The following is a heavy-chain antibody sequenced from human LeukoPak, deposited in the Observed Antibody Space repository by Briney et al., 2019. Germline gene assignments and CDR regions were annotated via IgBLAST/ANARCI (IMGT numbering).Heavy chain of an antibody. D-gene: IGHD6-19*01. CDR3: ATASRFSSGWSSFDY. J-gene: IGHJ4*02. CDR1: GFTVSSNY. Sequence: GGSLRLSCASFGFTVSSNYMSWVRQAPGKGLEWVSVIYSGGSTYYADSVKGRFTISRDNSKNTLYLQMNSLRAEDTAVYYCATASRFSSGWSSFDYWGQGTLVTVSS. CDR2: IYSGGST. V-gene: IGHV3-53*01.